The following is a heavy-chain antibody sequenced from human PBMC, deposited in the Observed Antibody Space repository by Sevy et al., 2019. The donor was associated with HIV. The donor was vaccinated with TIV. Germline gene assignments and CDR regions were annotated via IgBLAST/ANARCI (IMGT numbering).Heavy chain of an antibody. CDR1: GGSITSLY. J-gene: IGHJ4*02. CDR2: IYYNGHI. Sequence: SETLSLTCTVSGGSITSLYWNWIRQPPEKGLEWIANIYYNGHINYNPSLKSRVTLPLDTSKNQFSLRLSSVTAADTAMYYCAGENAWGRGYSWGQGTLVTVSS. V-gene: IGHV4-59*08. D-gene: IGHD1-26*01. CDR3: AGENAWGRGYS.